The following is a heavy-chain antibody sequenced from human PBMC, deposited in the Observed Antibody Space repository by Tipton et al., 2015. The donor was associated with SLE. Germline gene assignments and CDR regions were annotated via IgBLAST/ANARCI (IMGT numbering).Heavy chain of an antibody. V-gene: IGHV4-34*01. CDR2: IYHSGST. J-gene: IGHJ4*02. D-gene: IGHD6-13*01. CDR3: ARVGAAAVPYYFDY. Sequence: TLSLTCAVYGGSFSGYYWSWIRQPPGKGLEWIGSIYHSGSTYYNPFLKSRVTISVDTSKNQFSLKLSSVTAADTAVYYCARVGAAAVPYYFDYWGQGTLVTVSS. CDR1: GGSFSGYY.